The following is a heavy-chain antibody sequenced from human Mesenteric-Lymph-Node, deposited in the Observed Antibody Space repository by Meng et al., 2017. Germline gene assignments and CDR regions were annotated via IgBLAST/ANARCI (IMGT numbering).Heavy chain of an antibody. V-gene: IGHV3-23*01. J-gene: IGHJ4*02. CDR2: ISTSGDAT. Sequence: GESLKISCAASGFTFSSYAMSWIRQAPGKGLEWVLGISTSGDATYYADSVKGRFTISRDNAKNTLYLQMNSLRAEDTAVYYCARGKGVVVMRWGQGTLVTVSS. CDR1: GFTFSSYA. D-gene: IGHD3-22*01. CDR3: ARGKGVVVMR.